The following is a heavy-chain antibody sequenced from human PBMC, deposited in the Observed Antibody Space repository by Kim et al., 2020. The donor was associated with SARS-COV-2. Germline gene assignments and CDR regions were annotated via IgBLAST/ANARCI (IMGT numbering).Heavy chain of an antibody. Sequence: SETLSLTCTVSGASLSSSDFYWGWIRQSPGKGLEWIGTIYSSGTTYYKPSLRSRVILSMDTYRNQLSLKVNSVTAADTAVYFCARGEVLVAADWFDPWGQGTLVTVSS. CDR2: IYSSGTT. J-gene: IGHJ5*02. CDR3: ARGEVLVAADWFDP. V-gene: IGHV4-39*01. D-gene: IGHD2-15*01. CDR1: GASLSSSDFY.